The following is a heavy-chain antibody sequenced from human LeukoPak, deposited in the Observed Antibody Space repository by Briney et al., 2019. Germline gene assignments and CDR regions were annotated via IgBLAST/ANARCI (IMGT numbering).Heavy chain of an antibody. J-gene: IGHJ4*02. Sequence: GRSLRLSCAASGFTFSSYGMHWVRQAPGKGLEWVAVISYDGSNKYYADSVKGRFTISRDNSKNTLYLQMNSLRAEDTAVYYCARDQVEQWSGVAWCIDYWGQGTLVTVSS. CDR2: ISYDGSNK. CDR3: ARDQVEQWSGVAWCIDY. CDR1: GFTFSSYG. D-gene: IGHD6-19*01. V-gene: IGHV3-30*03.